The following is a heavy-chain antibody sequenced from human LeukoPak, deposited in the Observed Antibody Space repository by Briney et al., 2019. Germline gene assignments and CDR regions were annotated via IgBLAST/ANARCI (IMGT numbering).Heavy chain of an antibody. Sequence: GASVKVSCKASGYTFTSYGISWVRQAPGQGLEWMGWISAYNGNTNYAQKLQGRVTMTTDTSTSTAYMELRSLRSDDTAVYYCARLSPIALDTAMDNWFDPWGQGTLVTVSS. J-gene: IGHJ5*02. CDR3: ARLSPIALDTAMDNWFDP. CDR2: ISAYNGNT. D-gene: IGHD5-18*01. V-gene: IGHV1-18*01. CDR1: GYTFTSYG.